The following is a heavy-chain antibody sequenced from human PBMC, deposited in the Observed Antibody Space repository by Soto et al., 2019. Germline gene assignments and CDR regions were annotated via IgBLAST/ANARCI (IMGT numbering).Heavy chain of an antibody. CDR1: GFTFSSYD. CDR2: IGTAGDT. CDR3: ARAMLDYYDSSGPQIPVDY. Sequence: GGSLRLSCAASGFTFSSYDMHWVRQATGKGLEWVSAIGTAGDTYYPGSVKGRFTISRENAKNSLYLQMNSLRAEDTAVYYCARAMLDYYDSSGPQIPVDYWGQGTLVTVS. D-gene: IGHD3-22*01. V-gene: IGHV3-13*01. J-gene: IGHJ4*02.